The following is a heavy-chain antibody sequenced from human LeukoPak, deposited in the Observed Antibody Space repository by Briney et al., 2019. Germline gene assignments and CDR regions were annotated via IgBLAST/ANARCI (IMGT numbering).Heavy chain of an antibody. CDR3: ARLRYCSGGSCYFMSRNYYYMDV. Sequence: PSETLSLTCTVSGDSISSSSYYWGWIRQPPGKGLEWIGSIYYSGSTYYNPSLKSRVTISVDTSKNQFSLKLSSVTAADTAVYYCARLRYCSGGSCYFMSRNYYYMDVWGKGTTITISS. CDR1: GDSISSSSYY. D-gene: IGHD2-15*01. J-gene: IGHJ6*03. V-gene: IGHV4-39*01. CDR2: IYYSGST.